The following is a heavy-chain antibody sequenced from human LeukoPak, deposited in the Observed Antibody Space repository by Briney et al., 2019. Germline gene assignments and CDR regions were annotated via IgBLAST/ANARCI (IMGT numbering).Heavy chain of an antibody. CDR3: ARESPFDY. J-gene: IGHJ4*02. V-gene: IGHV3-33*01. Sequence: PGGSLRRSCVASGFTFGSYGMHWVRQAPGKGPEWVAAIWYDGGNKFYADSVKGRFTISRDNSKNTLFLQMNSLRAEDTAVYYCARESPFDYWGQGTLVTVSS. CDR2: IWYDGGNK. CDR1: GFTFGSYG.